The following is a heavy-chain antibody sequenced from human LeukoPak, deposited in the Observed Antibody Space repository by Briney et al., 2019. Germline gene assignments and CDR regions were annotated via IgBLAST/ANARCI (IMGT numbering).Heavy chain of an antibody. D-gene: IGHD1-26*01. Sequence: GGSLRLSCAASGFTFSSYSMNWVRQPPGKGLEWVSTISGSGGNTYYADSVKGRFTISRDKSKNTLYLQMNSLRAEDTAVYYCAKTRGELLLWFDPWGQGTLVTVSS. CDR3: AKTRGELLLWFDP. CDR2: ISGSGGNT. CDR1: GFTFSSYS. J-gene: IGHJ5*02. V-gene: IGHV3-23*01.